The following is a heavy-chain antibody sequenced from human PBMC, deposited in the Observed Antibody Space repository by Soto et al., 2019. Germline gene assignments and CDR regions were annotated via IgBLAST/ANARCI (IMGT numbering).Heavy chain of an antibody. Sequence: GGSLRLSCAASGFTFDDYAMHWVRQAPGKGLEWVSGISWNSGSIGYADSVKGRFTISRDNAKNTLYLQMNSLGVEDTAVYYCARDLLYSGYDGDFDFWGQGALVTVSS. CDR3: ARDLLYSGYDGDFDF. CDR1: GFTFDDYA. V-gene: IGHV3-9*01. J-gene: IGHJ4*02. D-gene: IGHD5-12*01. CDR2: ISWNSGSI.